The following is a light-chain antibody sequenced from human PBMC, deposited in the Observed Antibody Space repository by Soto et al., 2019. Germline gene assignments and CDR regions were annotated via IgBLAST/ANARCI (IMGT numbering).Light chain of an antibody. V-gene: IGLV2-14*01. Sequence: QSALTQPASVSGSPGQSITISCTGTSSDVGGYNYVSWYQQHPGKAPKLRIYDVSNRPSGVSNRCSGSKSGNTDSLTISGLQAEDEYDYYCSSYTSSSTRGVFGTGTKLNVL. CDR3: SSYTSSSTRGV. CDR1: SSDVGGYNY. CDR2: DVS. J-gene: IGLJ1*01.